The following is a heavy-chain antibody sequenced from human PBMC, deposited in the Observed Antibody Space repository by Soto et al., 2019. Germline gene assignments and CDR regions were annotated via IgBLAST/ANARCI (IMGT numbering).Heavy chain of an antibody. V-gene: IGHV3-7*01. J-gene: IGHJ4*02. D-gene: IGHD2-2*01. CDR2: IKQDGSEK. CDR1: GFTFSSYV. Sequence: GCSLGLSCAASGFTFSSYVMSWVRKDPGKGLEWVANIKQDGSEKYYVDSVKGRFTISRDNAKNSLYLQMYSLRAEDTAVYYCARSPIFCSSTSCFFDYWGQGTLVTVSS. CDR3: ARSPIFCSSTSCFFDY.